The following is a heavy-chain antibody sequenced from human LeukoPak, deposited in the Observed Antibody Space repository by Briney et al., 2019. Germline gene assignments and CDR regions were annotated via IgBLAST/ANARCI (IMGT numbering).Heavy chain of an antibody. CDR3: ARGRNIEMTTMSGGSDY. D-gene: IGHD5-24*01. CDR1: GYSFTTYH. V-gene: IGHV1-2*02. J-gene: IGHJ4*02. Sequence: GASVKVSCKASGYSFTTYHIHWVRQAPGQGLEWMGWLNPNSGDTNYAQKFQGRVSMTRDSSISTAYMDLSDLRSDDTAVYSCARGRNIEMTTMSGGSDYWGQGTLVTVSS. CDR2: LNPNSGDT.